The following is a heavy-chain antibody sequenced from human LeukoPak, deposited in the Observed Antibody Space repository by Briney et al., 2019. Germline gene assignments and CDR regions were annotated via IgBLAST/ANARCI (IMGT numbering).Heavy chain of an antibody. CDR1: GYTFTSYD. J-gene: IGHJ4*02. Sequence: ASVKVSCKASGYTFTSYDINWVRQAPGQRLEWMGWSNAGNGNTKYSQEFQGRVTITRDTSASTAYMELSSLRSEDMAVCYCATGYKPRIVVVPAAIGVVFDYWGQGTLVTVSS. CDR3: ATGYKPRIVVVPAAIGVVFDY. V-gene: IGHV1-3*02. D-gene: IGHD2-2*02. CDR2: SNAGNGNT.